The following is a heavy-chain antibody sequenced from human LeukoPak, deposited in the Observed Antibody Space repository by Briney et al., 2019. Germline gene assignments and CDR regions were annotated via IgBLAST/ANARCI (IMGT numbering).Heavy chain of an antibody. J-gene: IGHJ3*02. CDR1: GYTFSGEY. CDR2: INPNSGGT. Sequence: GASVKVSCKASGYTFSGEYLHWVRQAPGQGLEWLGWINPNSGGTNYAQKFQGRVTMTRDTSINTAYMELSSLRSDDTAVYYCARDVDTAMVTWAFDIWGQGTMVTVSS. D-gene: IGHD5-18*01. V-gene: IGHV1-2*02. CDR3: ARDVDTAMVTWAFDI.